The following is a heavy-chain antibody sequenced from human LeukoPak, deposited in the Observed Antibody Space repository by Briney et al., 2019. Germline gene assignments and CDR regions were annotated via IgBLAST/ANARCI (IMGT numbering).Heavy chain of an antibody. CDR3: AKRVGITMIVVDGDAFDI. J-gene: IGHJ3*02. CDR1: GFTFSDYY. Sequence: GGSLRLSCAASGFTFSDYYMSWIRQAPGKGLEWVSYISSSGSTIYYADSVKGRFTISRDNSKNTLYLQMNSLRAEDTAVYYCAKRVGITMIVVDGDAFDIWGQGTMVTVSS. D-gene: IGHD3-22*01. CDR2: ISSSGSTI. V-gene: IGHV3-11*01.